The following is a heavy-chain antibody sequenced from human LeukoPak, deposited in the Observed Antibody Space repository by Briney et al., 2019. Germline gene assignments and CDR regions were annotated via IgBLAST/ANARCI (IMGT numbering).Heavy chain of an antibody. V-gene: IGHV3-23*01. J-gene: IGHJ4*02. CDR1: GFTFTNYA. CDR2: ISGSGGRT. D-gene: IGHD1-1*01. CDR3: TKVSTTGVGGRGYFDQ. Sequence: GGSLRLSCAASGFTFTNYAMSWVRQPPGKGLEWVAGISGSGGRTYYADSVKGRFTISRDSSKSTLYLQMNSLRAEDTAVYYCTKVSTTGVGGRGYFDQWGQGTQVTVSS.